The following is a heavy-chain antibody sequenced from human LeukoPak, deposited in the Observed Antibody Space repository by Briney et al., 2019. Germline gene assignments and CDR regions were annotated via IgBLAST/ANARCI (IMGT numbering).Heavy chain of an antibody. CDR2: ISYDGSNK. J-gene: IGHJ5*02. Sequence: PGGSLRLSCAASGFTFSSYGMHWVRQAPGKGLEWVAVISYDGSNKYYADSVKGRFTISRDNSKNTLYLQMNSLRAEDTAVYYCAKGVAVAGWFDPWGQGTLVTVSS. D-gene: IGHD6-19*01. CDR1: GFTFSSYG. CDR3: AKGVAVAGWFDP. V-gene: IGHV3-30*18.